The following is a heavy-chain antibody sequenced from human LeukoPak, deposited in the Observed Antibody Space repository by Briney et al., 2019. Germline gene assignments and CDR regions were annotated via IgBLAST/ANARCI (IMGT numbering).Heavy chain of an antibody. Sequence: PSETLSLTCTVSGGSISSYYWSWIRQPPGKGLEWIGYIHFSGSTNYNPSLKCRLTMSVDTSKNQFSLELSSVTTADTAVYYCTGALWGPYNWLDPWGQGTLVTVSS. CDR3: TGALWGPYNWLDP. CDR1: GGSISSYY. CDR2: IHFSGST. V-gene: IGHV4-59*01. D-gene: IGHD2-21*01. J-gene: IGHJ5*02.